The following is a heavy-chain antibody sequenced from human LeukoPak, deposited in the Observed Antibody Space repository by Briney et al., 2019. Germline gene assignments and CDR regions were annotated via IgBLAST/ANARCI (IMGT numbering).Heavy chain of an antibody. V-gene: IGHV5-51*01. Sequence: KPGESLKISCNGSGYSFTDYWIAWVRQMHVKGLRWMGIIYPGDSDTRYSPSFQGHVTISADKSISTAYLQWRSLQASDTAIYYCASEVPHSCDILGQGTMVTVSS. CDR3: ASEVPHSCDI. J-gene: IGHJ3*02. CDR2: IYPGDSDT. D-gene: IGHD2-2*01. CDR1: GYSFTDYW.